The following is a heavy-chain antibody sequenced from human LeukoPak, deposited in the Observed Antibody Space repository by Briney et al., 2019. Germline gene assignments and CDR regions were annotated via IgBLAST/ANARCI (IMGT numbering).Heavy chain of an antibody. D-gene: IGHD4-17*01. J-gene: IGHJ4*02. CDR3: QGDYAAGEYYFDY. V-gene: IGHV3-7*01. CDR2: IKQDGSEK. CDR1: GFTFSSYW. Sequence: GGSLRLSCAASGFTFSSYWMSWVRQAPGKGLEWVANIKQDGSEKYYVDSVKGRFTISRDNAKNSLYLQMNSLRAEDTAVYYCQGDYAAGEYYFDYWGQGTLVTVSS.